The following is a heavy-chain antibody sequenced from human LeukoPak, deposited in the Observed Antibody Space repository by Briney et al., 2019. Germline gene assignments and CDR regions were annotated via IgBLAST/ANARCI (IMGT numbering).Heavy chain of an antibody. CDR3: ARDSTIHYFESSAYNFDY. D-gene: IGHD3-22*01. V-gene: IGHV4-4*07. J-gene: IGHJ4*02. Sequence: SETLSLTCTVSGGSISVYYWSWIRQPAGKGLEWIGRIYTSGSTNYNPSLKSRVTISVDKSKNQFSLKLRSVTAADTAVYYCARDSTIHYFESSAYNFDYWGQGTLDTVSS. CDR1: GGSISVYY. CDR2: IYTSGST.